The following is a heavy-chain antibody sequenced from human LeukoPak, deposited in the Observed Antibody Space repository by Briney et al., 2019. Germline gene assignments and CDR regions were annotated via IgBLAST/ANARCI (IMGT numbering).Heavy chain of an antibody. D-gene: IGHD5-18*01. CDR2: ISYDGSNK. J-gene: IGHJ6*02. CDR3: AKDGIQLWSPPYGMDV. V-gene: IGHV3-30-3*01. CDR1: GFTFSSYA. Sequence: GGSLRLSCAASGFTFSSYAMHWVRQAPGKGLEWVAVISYDGSNKYYADSVKGRFTISRDNAKNSLYLQMNSLRAEDTAVYYCAKDGIQLWSPPYGMDVWGQGTTVTVSS.